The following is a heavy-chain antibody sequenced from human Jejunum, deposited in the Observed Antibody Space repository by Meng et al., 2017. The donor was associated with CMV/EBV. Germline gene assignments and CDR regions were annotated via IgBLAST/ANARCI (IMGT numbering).Heavy chain of an antibody. CDR3: VKAVDYSDYIALRFDY. D-gene: IGHD4-11*01. CDR1: FTIENEA. V-gene: IGHV3-9*01. J-gene: IGHJ4*02. Sequence: FTIENEAGPGVRQARGKGREWVSGISWKSANIGYADSVKGRFTTSRDNAKNSRYLQMDSLRPEDTALYYCVKAVDYSDYIALRFDYWGPGTLVTVSS. CDR2: ISWKSANI.